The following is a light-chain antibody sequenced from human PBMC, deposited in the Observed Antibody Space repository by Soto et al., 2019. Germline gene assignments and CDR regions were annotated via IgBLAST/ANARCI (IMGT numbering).Light chain of an antibody. CDR2: GAS. V-gene: IGKV3-15*01. CDR1: QSVSSN. CDR3: QQFSSYPLT. J-gene: IGKJ4*01. Sequence: EIVMTQSPATLPVSPGERATLSCRASQSVSSNLAWYQQKPGQAPRFLIYGASTRATGIPARFSGSGSGTEFTLTISSLQSEDFAVYYCQQFSSYPLTFGGGTKVDIK.